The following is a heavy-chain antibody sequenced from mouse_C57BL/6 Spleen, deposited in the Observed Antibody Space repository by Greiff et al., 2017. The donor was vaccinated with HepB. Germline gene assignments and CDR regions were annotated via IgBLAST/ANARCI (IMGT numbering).Heavy chain of an antibody. D-gene: IGHD1-1*01. CDR1: GYAFTNYL. Sequence: QVQLQQSGAELVRPGTSVKVSCKASGYAFTNYLIEWVKQRPGQGLEWIGVINPGSGGTNYNEKFKGKATLTADKSSSTAYMQLSSLTSEDSAVYFCARSGTTVVVPMDYWGQGTSVTVSS. J-gene: IGHJ4*01. V-gene: IGHV1-54*01. CDR3: ARSGTTVVVPMDY. CDR2: INPGSGGT.